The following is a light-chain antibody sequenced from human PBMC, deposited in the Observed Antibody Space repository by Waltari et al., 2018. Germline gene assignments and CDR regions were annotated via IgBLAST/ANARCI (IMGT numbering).Light chain of an antibody. Sequence: DIQITQSPSYVSASVGDTVTIPCRASQDIHTWLAWYQKKPGKAPKILTYGASSLQTGVPSRFSGSGSGTDFTLTIGSLQAEDSATYYCQQANKFPFAFGPGTRVDFK. CDR3: QQANKFPFA. V-gene: IGKV1-12*01. CDR2: GAS. CDR1: QDIHTW. J-gene: IGKJ3*01.